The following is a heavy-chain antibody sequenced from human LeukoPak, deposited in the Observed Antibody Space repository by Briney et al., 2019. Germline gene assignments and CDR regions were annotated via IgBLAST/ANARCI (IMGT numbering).Heavy chain of an antibody. CDR3: ARARGITANDY. J-gene: IGHJ4*02. D-gene: IGHD3-10*01. Sequence: SQTLSLTCTVSGDSISSGSYYWGWIRQPPGKGLEWIGSIYYSGSTYYNPSLKSRVTISVDTSKNQFSLKLSSVTAADTAVYYCARARGITANDYWGQGTLVTVSS. V-gene: IGHV4-39*01. CDR1: GDSISSGSYY. CDR2: IYYSGST.